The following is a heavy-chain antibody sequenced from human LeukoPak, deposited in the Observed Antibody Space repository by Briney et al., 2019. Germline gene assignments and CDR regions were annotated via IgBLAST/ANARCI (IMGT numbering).Heavy chain of an antibody. CDR2: IVVGSGNT. J-gene: IGHJ5*02. V-gene: IGHV1-58*02. D-gene: IGHD6-13*01. CDR1: GFTFTSSA. CDR3: ARVAIAAAHNWFDP. Sequence: ASVKVSCKASGFTFTSSAMQWVRQARGQRLEGIGWIVVGSGNTNYAQKFQERVTITRDMSTSTAYMELSSLRSEDTAVYYCARVAIAAAHNWFDPWGPGTLVTVSS.